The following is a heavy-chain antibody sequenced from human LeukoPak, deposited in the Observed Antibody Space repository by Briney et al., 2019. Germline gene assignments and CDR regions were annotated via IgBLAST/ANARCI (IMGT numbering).Heavy chain of an antibody. CDR2: IYYSGST. Sequence: SETLSLTCTVSGGSISGYYWSWIRQPPGKGLEWIGYIYYSGSTNYNPSLKSRVTISVDTSKNQFSLKLSSVTAADTAVYYCASFIVGATIDYWGQGNLVTVSS. J-gene: IGHJ4*02. D-gene: IGHD1-26*01. CDR1: GGSISGYY. V-gene: IGHV4-59*08. CDR3: ASFIVGATIDY.